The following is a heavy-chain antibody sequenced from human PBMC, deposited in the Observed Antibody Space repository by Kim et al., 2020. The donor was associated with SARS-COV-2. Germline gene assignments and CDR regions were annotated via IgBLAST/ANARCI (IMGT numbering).Heavy chain of an antibody. D-gene: IGHD4-17*01. J-gene: IGHJ4*02. V-gene: IGHV3-33*01. CDR2: IWYDGSNK. Sequence: GGSLRLSCAASGFTFSSYGMHWVRQAPGKGLEWVAVIWYDGSNKYYADSVKGRFTISRDNSKNTLYLQMNSLRAEDTAVYYCAREPLIDYGDSNTLDYWGQGTLVTVSS. CDR3: AREPLIDYGDSNTLDY. CDR1: GFTFSSYG.